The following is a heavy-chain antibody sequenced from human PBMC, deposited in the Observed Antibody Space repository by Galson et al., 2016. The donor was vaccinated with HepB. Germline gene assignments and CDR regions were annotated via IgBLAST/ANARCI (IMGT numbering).Heavy chain of an antibody. CDR2: TYYRAKWYN. CDR3: AREYSTGYYERFLAKRARRGFDY. V-gene: IGHV6-1*01. D-gene: IGHD6-19*01. CDR1: GDSVSSNSAA. J-gene: IGHJ4*02. Sequence: CAISGDSVSSNSAAWNWIRQSPSRGLEWLGRTYYRAKWYNDYAVSVKSRITINVDTSKNQFSLQLNSVTPEDTAAYYCAREYSTGYYERFLAKRARRGFDYWGQGTLVTVSS.